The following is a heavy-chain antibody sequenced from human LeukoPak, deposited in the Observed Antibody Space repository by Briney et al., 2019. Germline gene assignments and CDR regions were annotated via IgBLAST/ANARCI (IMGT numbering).Heavy chain of an antibody. J-gene: IGHJ5*02. CDR2: ITPSSGGT. CDR1: GYTLTDYY. V-gene: IGHV1-2*02. Sequence: ASVKVSCKASGYTLTDYYIHWVRQAPGQGLEWMGWITPSSGGTIYAQKFQGRVTMTRDMSISTAYMELSRLRSDDTAVYYCARGSVYYDSSGSYNWFDPWGQGTLVTVSS. CDR3: ARGSVYYDSSGSYNWFDP. D-gene: IGHD3-22*01.